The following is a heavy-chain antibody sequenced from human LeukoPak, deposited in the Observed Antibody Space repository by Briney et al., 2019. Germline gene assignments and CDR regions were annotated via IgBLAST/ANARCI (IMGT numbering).Heavy chain of an antibody. CDR1: GGSISSYY. D-gene: IGHD6-13*01. Sequence: SETLSLTCTVSGGSISSYYWSWIRQPPGKGLEWIGYIYYSGSTNYNPSLKSRVTISVDTSKSQFSLKLSSVTAADTAVYYCARHHIAAAGFDYWGQGTLVTVSS. CDR3: ARHHIAAAGFDY. J-gene: IGHJ4*02. V-gene: IGHV4-59*01. CDR2: IYYSGST.